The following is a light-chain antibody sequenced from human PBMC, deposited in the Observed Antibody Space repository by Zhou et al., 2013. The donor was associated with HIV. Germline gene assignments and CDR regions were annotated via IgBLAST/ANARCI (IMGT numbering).Light chain of an antibody. CDR3: QKYSSAPVT. J-gene: IGKJ3*01. CDR1: QSIGRY. V-gene: IGKV1-39*01. Sequence: DIQMTQSPSSLSASVGDRVTITCRTSQSIGRYVNWYQFQPGKAPKLLIYSASSLQSGVPSRFSGGGSGTEFTLTISSLQPEDIATYYCQKYSSAPVTFGPGTKVDIK. CDR2: SAS.